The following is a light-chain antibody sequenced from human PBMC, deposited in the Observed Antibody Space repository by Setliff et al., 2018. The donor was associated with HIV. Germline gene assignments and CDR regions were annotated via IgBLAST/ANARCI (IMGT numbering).Light chain of an antibody. Sequence: QSALTQPASVSGSPGQPITISCTGSRSDIGTYNYVSWYQQHPGKAPKLMIYDVSNRPSGVSDRFSGSKSGNTASLTISGVQAEDEADYYCSSYTTSSTRVLGTGTKVTVL. J-gene: IGLJ1*01. CDR1: RSDIGTYNY. CDR2: DVS. V-gene: IGLV2-14*01. CDR3: SSYTTSSTRV.